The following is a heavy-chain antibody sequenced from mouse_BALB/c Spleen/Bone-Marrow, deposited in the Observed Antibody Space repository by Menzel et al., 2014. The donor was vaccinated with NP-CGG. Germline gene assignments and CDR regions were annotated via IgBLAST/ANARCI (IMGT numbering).Heavy chain of an antibody. D-gene: IGHD2-4*01. V-gene: IGHV5-6*01. CDR1: GFTFSSYG. CDR2: ISSGGSYT. Sequence: EVQLQESGGDLVKPGGSLKPSCAASGFTFSSYGMSWVRQTPDKRLEWVATISSGGSYTYYPDSVKGRFTISRGNAKNTLYLQMSSLKSEDTAMYYCARQEITTRNAWFVYWGQGTLVTVPA. J-gene: IGHJ3*01. CDR3: ARQEITTRNAWFVY.